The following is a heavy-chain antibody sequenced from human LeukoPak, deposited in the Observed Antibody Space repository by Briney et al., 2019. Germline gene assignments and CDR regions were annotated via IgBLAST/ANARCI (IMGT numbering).Heavy chain of an antibody. Sequence: GRSLRLSCAASGFTFSSYAMHWVRQAPGKGLEWVAVIWYDGSNKYYADSVKGRFTISGDNSKNTLYLQMNSLRAEDTAVYYCARAVYGSGTYMVDYWGQGTLVTVSS. CDR1: GFTFSSYA. CDR2: IWYDGSNK. D-gene: IGHD3-10*01. J-gene: IGHJ4*02. V-gene: IGHV3-33*01. CDR3: ARAVYGSGTYMVDY.